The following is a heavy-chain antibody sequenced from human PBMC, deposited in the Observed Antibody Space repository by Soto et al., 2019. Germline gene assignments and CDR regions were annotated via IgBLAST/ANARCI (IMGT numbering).Heavy chain of an antibody. CDR1: GYTFTSYG. J-gene: IGHJ6*02. Sequence: QVQLVQSGAEVKKPGASVKVSCKASGYTFTSYGISWVRQAPGQGLEWMGWISAYNGNTNYAQKLQGRGTMTTDPSXXRXYXXRGGLRSDDTAVYSCATDAHVAAAPSYYYSYGMDVWGQGTAVTVSS. CDR2: ISAYNGNT. D-gene: IGHD6-13*01. V-gene: IGHV1-18*01. CDR3: ATDAHVAAAPSYYYSYGMDV.